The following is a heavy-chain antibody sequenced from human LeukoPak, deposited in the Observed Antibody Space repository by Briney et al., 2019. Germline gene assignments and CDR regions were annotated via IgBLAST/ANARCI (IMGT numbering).Heavy chain of an antibody. J-gene: IGHJ4*02. CDR2: ISWNSGSI. CDR3: AKGTGRYWTFFDY. Sequence: GGSLRLSCAASGCTFDDYAMHWVRQAPGKGLEWVSGISWNSGSIDYADSVKGRFTISRDNAKNSLYLQMNSLRPEDTAFYYCAKGTGRYWTFFDYWGQGTLVTVSS. CDR1: GCTFDDYA. V-gene: IGHV3-9*01. D-gene: IGHD1-26*01.